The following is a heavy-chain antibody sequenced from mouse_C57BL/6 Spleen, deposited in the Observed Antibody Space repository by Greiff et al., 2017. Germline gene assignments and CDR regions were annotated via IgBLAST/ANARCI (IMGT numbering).Heavy chain of an antibody. D-gene: IGHD2-3*01. CDR3: ARGDGYYGYFDV. V-gene: IGHV3-6*01. Sequence: EVQLQQSGPGLVKPSQSLSLTCSVTGYSITSGYYWNWIRQFPGNKLEWMGYISYDGSNNYNPSLKNRISITRDTSKNQFFLKLNSVTTEVTATYYCARGDGYYGYFDVWGTGTTVTVSS. CDR1: GYSITSGYY. J-gene: IGHJ1*03. CDR2: ISYDGSN.